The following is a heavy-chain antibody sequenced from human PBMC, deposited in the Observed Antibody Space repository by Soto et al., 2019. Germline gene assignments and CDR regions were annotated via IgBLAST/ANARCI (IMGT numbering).Heavy chain of an antibody. Sequence: QVQLVQSGAAVKKPGASVKVSCKASGYTFTGYYMHWVRQAPGQGLEWMGWINPNSGGTNYAQKFQGWVTMTRDTPISTAYMELRRLRSDDTAVYYGAREDGYCSGGSCFNWFDPWGQGTLVTVSS. CDR3: AREDGYCSGGSCFNWFDP. CDR2: INPNSGGT. CDR1: GYTFTGYY. D-gene: IGHD2-15*01. J-gene: IGHJ5*02. V-gene: IGHV1-2*04.